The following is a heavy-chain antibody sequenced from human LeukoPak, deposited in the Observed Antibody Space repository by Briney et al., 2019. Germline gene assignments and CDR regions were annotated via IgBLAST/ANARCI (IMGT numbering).Heavy chain of an antibody. J-gene: IGHJ4*02. CDR3: ARDGWIQLWLGSFDY. D-gene: IGHD5-18*01. CDR2: ISYDGSNK. V-gene: IGHV3-30*04. CDR1: GFTFSSYA. Sequence: GGSLRLSCAASGFTFSSYAMHWVRQAPGKGLEWVEVISYDGSNKYYADSVKGRFTISRDNSKNTLYLQMNSLRAEDTAVYYCARDGWIQLWLGSFDYWGQGTLVTVSS.